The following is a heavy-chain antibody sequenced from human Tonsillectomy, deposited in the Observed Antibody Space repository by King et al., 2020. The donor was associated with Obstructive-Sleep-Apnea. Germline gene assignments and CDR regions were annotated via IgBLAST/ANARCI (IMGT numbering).Heavy chain of an antibody. CDR3: ARVLLWFGELQIYFDY. Sequence: VQLVESGGGLVQPGGSLRLSCAASGFTFSSYWMSWVRQAPGKGLEWVANIKQDGSEKYYVDSVKGRFTISRDNAKNSLYLQMNSLRAEDTAVYYCARVLLWFGELQIYFDYWGQGTLVTVSS. J-gene: IGHJ4*02. D-gene: IGHD3-10*01. CDR2: IKQDGSEK. CDR1: GFTFSSYW. V-gene: IGHV3-7*01.